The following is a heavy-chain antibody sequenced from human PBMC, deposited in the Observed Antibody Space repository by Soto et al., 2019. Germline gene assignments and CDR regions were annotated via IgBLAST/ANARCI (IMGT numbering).Heavy chain of an antibody. CDR2: IIPIFGTA. J-gene: IGHJ6*02. CDR3: AREDIVVVVAATKAYYYGMDV. CDR1: GVTFSSYA. Sequence: ASVKVSCKASGVTFSSYAISWVRQAPVQGLEWMGGIIPIFGTANYAQKFQGRVTITADESTSTAYMELSSLRSEDTAVYYCAREDIVVVVAATKAYYYGMDVWGQGTTVTVSS. V-gene: IGHV1-69*13. D-gene: IGHD2-15*01.